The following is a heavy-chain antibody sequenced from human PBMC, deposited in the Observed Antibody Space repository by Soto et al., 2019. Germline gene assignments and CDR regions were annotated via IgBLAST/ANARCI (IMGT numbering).Heavy chain of an antibody. CDR1: GFTFSSYA. J-gene: IGHJ6*02. CDR2: ISYDGSNK. CDR3: ARDLRIQAYYYYYGMDV. V-gene: IGHV3-30-3*01. D-gene: IGHD5-18*01. Sequence: GGSLRLSCAASGFTFSSYAMHWVRQAPGKGLEWVAVISYDGSNKYYADSVKGRFTISRDNSKNTLYLQMNSLRAEDTAVYYCARDLRIQAYYYYYGMDVWGQGTTVTVSS.